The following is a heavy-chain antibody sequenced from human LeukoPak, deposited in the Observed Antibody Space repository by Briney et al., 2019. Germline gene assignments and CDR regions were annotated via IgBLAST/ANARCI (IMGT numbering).Heavy chain of an antibody. CDR1: GFTFSSYA. CDR2: ISGSGGGT. CDR3: AKGSIKEDAFDI. Sequence: PGGSLRLSCAASGFTFSSYAMSWVRQAPGKGLEWVSAISGSGGGTYYADSVKGRFTISRDNSKNTLYLQMNSLRAEDTAVYYCAKGSIKEDAFDIWGQGTMVTVSS. J-gene: IGHJ3*02. V-gene: IGHV3-23*01.